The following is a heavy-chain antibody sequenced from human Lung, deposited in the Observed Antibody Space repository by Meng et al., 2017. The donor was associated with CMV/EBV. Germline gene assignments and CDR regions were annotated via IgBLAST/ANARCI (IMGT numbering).Heavy chain of an antibody. J-gene: IGHJ4*02. Sequence: ESXKISCAASGFPFTNAWMGWVRQTPGTGLEWVARIKSKTDGGTTDYAAPVKGRFAISRDDSKNTLYLQMNSLKTEDTALYYCTTDMHWGQGTLVTVSS. V-gene: IGHV3-15*01. CDR2: IKSKTDGGTT. CDR3: TTDMH. CDR1: GFPFTNAW.